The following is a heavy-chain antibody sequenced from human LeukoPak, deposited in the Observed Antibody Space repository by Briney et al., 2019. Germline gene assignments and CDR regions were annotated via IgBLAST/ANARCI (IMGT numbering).Heavy chain of an antibody. CDR1: GFTFSSFD. J-gene: IGHJ4*02. CDR2: ISGSGDSK. D-gene: IGHD3-10*01. Sequence: GVSLRLSCAASGFTFSSFDMSWVRQAPGKGREWVLAISGSGDSKYYADSVRGRFTIYRDITKNSLYLQMDSMTAEDTAAYDCAPGRHYGSGPHYFAYCSQPTLVTVHS. CDR3: APGRHYGSGPHYFAY. V-gene: IGHV3-23*01.